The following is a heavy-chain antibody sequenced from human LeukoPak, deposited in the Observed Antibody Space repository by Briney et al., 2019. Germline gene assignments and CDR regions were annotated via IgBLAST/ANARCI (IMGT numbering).Heavy chain of an antibody. D-gene: IGHD1-26*01. J-gene: IGHJ6*03. CDR1: GGSIRSGDHH. CDR3: ARDLVGYPFFMDV. Sequence: PSETLSLTCSVSGGSIRSGDHHWAWVRQPPGKGLEFIGSLDESGTPYYNRPLKSRVSISGDTSGKQFSLNLTSVTAADTAVYFCARDLVGYPFFMDVWGRGTTVIVSS. CDR2: LDESGTP. V-gene: IGHV4-39*07.